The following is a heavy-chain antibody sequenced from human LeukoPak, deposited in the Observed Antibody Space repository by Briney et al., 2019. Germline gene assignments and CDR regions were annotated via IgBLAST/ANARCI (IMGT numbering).Heavy chain of an antibody. CDR2: ISGSGGDT. Sequence: GGSLRLSCAASGFTFSSYAMSWVRQAPGKGLEWVSAISGSGGDTYYADSVKGRFTISRDNSKNTVYLQMSSLRAEDTAVYYCARQLGYCSEDTCYFDFWGQGTLVTVSS. CDR1: GFTFSSYA. V-gene: IGHV3-23*01. CDR3: ARQLGYCSEDTCYFDF. J-gene: IGHJ4*02. D-gene: IGHD2-15*01.